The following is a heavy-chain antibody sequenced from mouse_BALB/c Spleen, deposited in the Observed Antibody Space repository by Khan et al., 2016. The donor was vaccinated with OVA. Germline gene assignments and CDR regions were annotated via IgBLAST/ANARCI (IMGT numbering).Heavy chain of an antibody. CDR2: IYPNSGGT. Sequence: VQLKQSGPELVKPGASVKISCKASGYTFTDYNMDWVKQSPGKSLEWIGYIYPNSGGTGYNQKFKTKATLTVDISSSTAYLELRSLPSEDSAVYYCARSGYGSFGYWGQGTLVTVSA. CDR1: GYTFTDYN. J-gene: IGHJ3*01. V-gene: IGHV1S29*02. CDR3: ARSGYGSFGY. D-gene: IGHD1-2*01.